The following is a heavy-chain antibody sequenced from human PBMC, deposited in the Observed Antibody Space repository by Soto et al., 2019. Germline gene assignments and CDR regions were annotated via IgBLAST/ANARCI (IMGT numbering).Heavy chain of an antibody. V-gene: IGHV3-73*01. J-gene: IGHJ6*04. CDR1: GFIFSGSA. CDR3: ARGQGAAIGDYYYHGMYV. Sequence: GGSLRLSCAASGFIFSGSAIHWVRQDSGKGLEWVGRTRSRANNFATSSAASVKGRFTFSREDSKNTAYLQMNTLKTEDTAVYYCARGQGAAIGDYYYHGMYVWGKGTTVTVAS. CDR2: TRSRANNFAT. D-gene: IGHD2-2*02.